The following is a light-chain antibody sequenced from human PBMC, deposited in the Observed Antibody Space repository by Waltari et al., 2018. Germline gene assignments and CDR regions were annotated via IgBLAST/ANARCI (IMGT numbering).Light chain of an antibody. V-gene: IGKV1-39*01. CDR1: QSISSY. CDR3: QQSYSTPMYT. J-gene: IGKJ2*01. Sequence: DIQMTQSPSSLSASVGDRVTITCRASQSISSYLNWYQQKPGKAPKLLIYAASSLKIGVPSRFSGSGSGTDFTLTISSLQPEDFATYYCQQSYSTPMYTFGQGTKLEIK. CDR2: AAS.